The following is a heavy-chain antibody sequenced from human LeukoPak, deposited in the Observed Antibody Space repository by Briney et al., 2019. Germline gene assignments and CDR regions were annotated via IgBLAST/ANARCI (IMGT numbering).Heavy chain of an antibody. CDR3: ATYCSGGSCYSGSFDY. D-gene: IGHD2-15*01. CDR2: INPNSGGT. V-gene: IGHV1-2*02. Sequence: ASVKVSCKASGYTFTGYYMHWVRQAPGQGLEWMGWINPNSGGTNYAQKFQGRVTMTRDTSISTAYMELSRLRSDDTAVYYCATYCSGGSCYSGSFDYWGQGTLVTVSS. CDR1: GYTFTGYY. J-gene: IGHJ4*02.